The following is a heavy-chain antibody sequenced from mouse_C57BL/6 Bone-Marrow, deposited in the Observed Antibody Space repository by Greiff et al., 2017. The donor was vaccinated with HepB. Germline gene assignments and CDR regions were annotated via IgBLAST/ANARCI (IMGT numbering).Heavy chain of an antibody. Sequence: EVKLMESGGGLVQPGGSLSLSCAASGFTFTDYYMSWVRQPPGKALEWLGFIRNKANGYTTEYSASVKGRFTISRDNSQSILYLQMNALRAEDSATYYCARIYYDYDDWYFDVWGTGTTVTVSS. J-gene: IGHJ1*03. CDR3: ARIYYDYDDWYFDV. CDR2: IRNKANGYTT. CDR1: GFTFTDYY. D-gene: IGHD2-4*01. V-gene: IGHV7-3*01.